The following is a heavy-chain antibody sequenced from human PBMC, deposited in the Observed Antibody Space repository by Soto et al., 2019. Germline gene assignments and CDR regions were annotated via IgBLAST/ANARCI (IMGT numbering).Heavy chain of an antibody. J-gene: IGHJ4*02. D-gene: IGHD3-16*02. CDR3: GRGSYTGWWNHHFINY. Sequence: ASVKVSCKASGYTFTNFDVNWVRQAPGQGLEWMGRMDPNTGNTGCAQKFQGRVTMTGNAAITTAYMQLSSLRSEDTAVYSCGRGSYTGWWNHHFINYWGQGRLVAVSS. CDR1: GYTFTNFD. CDR2: MDPNTGNT. V-gene: IGHV1-8*01.